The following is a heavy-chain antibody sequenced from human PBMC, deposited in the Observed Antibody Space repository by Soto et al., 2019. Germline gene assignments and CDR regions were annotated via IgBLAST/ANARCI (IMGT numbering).Heavy chain of an antibody. CDR3: AREVYSYGYVYFDD. D-gene: IGHD5-18*01. J-gene: IGHJ4*02. CDR1: GYTFTSYA. V-gene: IGHV1-3*01. CDR2: INGGNGNT. Sequence: ASVKVSCKASGYTFTSYAMHWVRQAPGQRLEWMGWINGGNGNTKYSQKFQGRVTITRDTSASTAYMELSSLRSEDTAVYYCAREVYSYGYVYFDDWGQGNLVTV.